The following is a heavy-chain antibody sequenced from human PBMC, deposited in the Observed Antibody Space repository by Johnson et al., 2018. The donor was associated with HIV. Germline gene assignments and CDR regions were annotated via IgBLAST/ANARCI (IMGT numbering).Heavy chain of an antibody. V-gene: IGHV3-20*04. Sequence: VQLVESGGGLIQPGGSLRLSCAASGFTVSTNYMGWVRLAPGKGLEWVSGINWNGDSIGYVDSVKGRFTISRDNVKRSLYLQMNSLRVEDTALYYCARVRTGDSSGYHDAFDIWGQGTMVTVSS. CDR1: GFTVSTNY. J-gene: IGHJ3*02. CDR2: INWNGDSI. CDR3: ARVRTGDSSGYHDAFDI. D-gene: IGHD3-22*01.